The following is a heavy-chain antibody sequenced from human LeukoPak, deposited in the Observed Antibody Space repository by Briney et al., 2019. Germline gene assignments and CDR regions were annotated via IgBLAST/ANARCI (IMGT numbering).Heavy chain of an antibody. CDR2: INHSGST. D-gene: IGHD6-13*01. Sequence: SETLSLTCAVYGGSFSGYYWSWIRQPPGKGLEWNGEINHSGSTNYNPSLKSRVTISVDTSKNQFSLKLSSVTAADTAVYYCARWAAAGSVDYWGQGTLVTVSS. V-gene: IGHV4-34*01. CDR1: GGSFSGYY. CDR3: ARWAAAGSVDY. J-gene: IGHJ4*02.